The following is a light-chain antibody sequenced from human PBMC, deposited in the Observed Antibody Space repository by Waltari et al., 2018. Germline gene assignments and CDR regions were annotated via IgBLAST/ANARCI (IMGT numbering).Light chain of an antibody. Sequence: QSVLTQPPSVSAAPGQKVTISCSGSSSDIGENYVSWFQQLPGTAPKLLIYDNNQRPSGIPDRFSGSKAGTAATLGITGLQTGDEADYYCGAWDSSLSAVIFGGGTKLTVL. J-gene: IGLJ2*01. CDR2: DNN. CDR1: SSDIGENY. V-gene: IGLV1-51*01. CDR3: GAWDSSLSAVI.